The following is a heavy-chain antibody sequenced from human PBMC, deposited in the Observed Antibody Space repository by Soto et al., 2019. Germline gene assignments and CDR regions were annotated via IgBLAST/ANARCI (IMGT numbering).Heavy chain of an antibody. CDR2: ISAYNGNT. V-gene: IGHV1-18*01. CDR1: GYTFTSYG. Sequence: ASVKVSCKASGYTFTSYGISWVRQAPGQGLEWMGWISAYNGNTNYAQKLQGRVTMTTDTSTSTAYMELRSLRSDNTAVYYCARTISRPIAAARTFFDYWGQGTLVTVSS. D-gene: IGHD6-13*01. CDR3: ARTISRPIAAARTFFDY. J-gene: IGHJ4*02.